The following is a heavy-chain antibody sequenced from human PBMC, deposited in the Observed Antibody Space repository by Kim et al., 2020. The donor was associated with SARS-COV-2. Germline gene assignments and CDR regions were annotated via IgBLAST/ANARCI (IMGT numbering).Heavy chain of an antibody. Sequence: ASVKVSCKASGYTFTGYYMHWVRQAPGQGLEWMGWINPNSGGTNYAQKFQGWVTMTRDTSISTAYMELSRLRSDDTAVYYCARSIAAAGADAFDIWGQGTMVTVSS. V-gene: IGHV1-2*04. CDR2: INPNSGGT. CDR3: ARSIAAAGADAFDI. CDR1: GYTFTGYY. J-gene: IGHJ3*02. D-gene: IGHD6-13*01.